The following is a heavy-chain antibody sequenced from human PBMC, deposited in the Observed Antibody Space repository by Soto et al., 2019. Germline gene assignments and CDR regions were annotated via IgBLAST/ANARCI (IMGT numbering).Heavy chain of an antibody. CDR2: IYTSGTT. Sequence: SETLSLTCTVSGRSLSGYYWSWIRQPAGERLEWIGRIYTSGTTDFNPSLKGRVTMSVDTSKNQFSLKLTSVTAADTALYYCAREDYYDTGYYVVWGQGTQVTVSS. D-gene: IGHD3-22*01. J-gene: IGHJ4*02. V-gene: IGHV4-4*07. CDR3: AREDYYDTGYYVV. CDR1: GRSLSGYY.